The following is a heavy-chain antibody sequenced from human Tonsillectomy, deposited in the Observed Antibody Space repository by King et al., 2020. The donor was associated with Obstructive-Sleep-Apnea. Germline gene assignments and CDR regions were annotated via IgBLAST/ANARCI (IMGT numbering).Heavy chain of an antibody. CDR1: GGSFSGYY. D-gene: IGHD6-13*01. CDR3: ARGQSSRAYSSSWYYFDY. V-gene: IGHV4-34*01. CDR2: INHSGST. J-gene: IGHJ4*02. Sequence: VQLQQWGAGLLKPSENLSLTCGVYGGSFSGYYWSWIRQPPGKGLEWIGEINHSGSTNYNPSLKSRVTISVDTSKNQFSLKLSSVTAADTAVYYCARGQSSRAYSSSWYYFDYWGQGTLVTVSS.